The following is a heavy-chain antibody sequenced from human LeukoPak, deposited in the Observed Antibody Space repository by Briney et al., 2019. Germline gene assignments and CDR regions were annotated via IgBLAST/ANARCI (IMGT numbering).Heavy chain of an antibody. Sequence: PSETLSLTCTVSGGSISSSSCYWGWIRQPPGKGLEWIGSIYYSGSTYYNPSLKSRVTISVDTSKNQFSLKLTSVTAADTAVYYCARGAAGSYYYYGMDVWGQGTTVTVSS. CDR3: ARGAAGSYYYYGMDV. J-gene: IGHJ6*02. CDR1: GGSISSSSCY. D-gene: IGHD6-13*01. V-gene: IGHV4-39*01. CDR2: IYYSGST.